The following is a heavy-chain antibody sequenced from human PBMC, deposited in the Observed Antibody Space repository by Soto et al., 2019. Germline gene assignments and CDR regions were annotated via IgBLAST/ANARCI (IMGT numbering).Heavy chain of an antibody. J-gene: IGHJ4*02. CDR3: AKRDITMIVVVITTAFDY. V-gene: IGHV3-23*01. D-gene: IGHD3-22*01. CDR2: ISGSGGST. CDR1: GFTFSSYA. Sequence: GGSLRLSCAASGFTFSSYAMSWVHQAPGKGLEWVSAISGSGGSTYYADSVKGRFTISRDNSKNTLYLQMNSLRAEDTAVYYCAKRDITMIVVVITTAFDYWGQGTLVTVSS.